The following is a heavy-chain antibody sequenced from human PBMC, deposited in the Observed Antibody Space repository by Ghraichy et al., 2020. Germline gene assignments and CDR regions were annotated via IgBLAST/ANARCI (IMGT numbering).Heavy chain of an antibody. CDR3: ARGKNIVVVVAASAYYYGMDV. CDR2: IIPIFGTA. V-gene: IGHV1-69*13. J-gene: IGHJ6*02. CDR1: GGTFSSYA. D-gene: IGHD2-15*01. Sequence: SVKVSCKASGGTFSSYAISWVRQAPGQGLEWMGGIIPIFGTANYAQKFQGRVTITADESTSTAYMELSSLRSEDTAVYYCARGKNIVVVVAASAYYYGMDVWGQGTTVTVSS.